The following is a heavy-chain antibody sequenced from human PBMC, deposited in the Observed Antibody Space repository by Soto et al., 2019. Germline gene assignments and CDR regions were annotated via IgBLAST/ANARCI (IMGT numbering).Heavy chain of an antibody. CDR1: GGSISSSSYY. CDR3: ARNPRGAWFDP. J-gene: IGHJ5*02. V-gene: IGHV4-39*01. Sequence: SETLSLTCTVSGGSISSSSYYWGWIRQPPGKGLEWIGSIYYSGSTYYNPSLKSRVTISVDTSKNQFSLKLSSVTAADTAVYYCARNPRGAWFDPWGQGTLVTVSS. CDR2: IYYSGST. D-gene: IGHD3-10*01.